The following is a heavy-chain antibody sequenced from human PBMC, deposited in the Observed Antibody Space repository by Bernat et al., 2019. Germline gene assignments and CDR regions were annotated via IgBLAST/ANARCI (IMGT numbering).Heavy chain of an antibody. CDR3: AKGGVVYYGMDV. D-gene: IGHD2-15*01. CDR1: GFTFSSYA. CDR2: ISGSGGST. J-gene: IGHJ6*02. V-gene: IGHV3-23*01. Sequence: EVQLLESGGGLVQPGGSLRLSCAASGFTFSSYAMSWVRQAPGKGLEWVSAISGSGGSTYYADSVKGRFTISRDNSKNTLYLQLNSLRAEDTAVYYCAKGGVVYYGMDVWGQGTTVTVSS.